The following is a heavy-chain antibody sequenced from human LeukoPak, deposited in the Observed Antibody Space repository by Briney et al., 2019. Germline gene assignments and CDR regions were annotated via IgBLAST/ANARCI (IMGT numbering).Heavy chain of an antibody. CDR3: AAWDYYGSGSHDY. CDR2: ISGDGGST. J-gene: IGHJ4*02. Sequence: GGSLRLSCAASGFTFDDYAMHWVRQAPGKGLEWVSLISGDGGSTYYAGSVKGRFTISRDNSKNSLYLQMNSLRTEDTALYYCAAWDYYGSGSHDYWGQGTLVTVSS. V-gene: IGHV3-43*02. D-gene: IGHD3-10*01. CDR1: GFTFDDYA.